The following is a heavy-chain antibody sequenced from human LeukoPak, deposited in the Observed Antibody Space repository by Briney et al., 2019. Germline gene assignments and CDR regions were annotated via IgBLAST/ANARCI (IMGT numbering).Heavy chain of an antibody. CDR2: SNTNTGNP. V-gene: IGHV7-4-1*02. D-gene: IGHD2-2*01. Sequence: GASVKVSCKASGYTFTNYAINWVRQAPGQGLEWMGWSNTNTGNPTYAQGSTGRFVYPLDTSVSTAYLQISNLKAEDTAVYYCASAPQVLLGPNWFDPWGQGTLVTVSS. CDR3: ASAPQVLLGPNWFDP. J-gene: IGHJ5*02. CDR1: GYTFTNYA.